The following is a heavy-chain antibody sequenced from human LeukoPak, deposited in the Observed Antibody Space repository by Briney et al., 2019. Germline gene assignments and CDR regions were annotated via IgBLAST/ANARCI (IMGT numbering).Heavy chain of an antibody. CDR2: IRYDGSNK. D-gene: IGHD6-13*01. J-gene: IGHJ3*02. CDR3: AKDLLSSSWYFDAFDT. CDR1: GFTFSSYG. Sequence: GGSLRLSCAASGFTFSSYGMHWVRQAPGKGLEWVAFIRYDGSNKYYADSVKGRFTISRDNSKNTLYLQMNSLRAEDTAVYYCAKDLLSSSWYFDAFDTWGQGTMVTVSS. V-gene: IGHV3-30*02.